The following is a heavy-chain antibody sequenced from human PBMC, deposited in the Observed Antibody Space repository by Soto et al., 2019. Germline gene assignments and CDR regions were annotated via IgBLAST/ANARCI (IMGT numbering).Heavy chain of an antibody. CDR3: ARVNRYFDWLSHSSKFDY. CDR2: IYYSGST. Sequence: QVQLQESGPGLVKPSETLSLTCTVSGGSVSSGSYYWSWIRQPPGKGLEWIGYIYYSGSTNYNPALTTRATVSVAPSKNPCSLKLSSVTAADPAVYYCARVNRYFDWLSHSSKFDYWGQGTLVTVSS. J-gene: IGHJ4*02. D-gene: IGHD3-9*01. CDR1: GGSVSSGSYY. V-gene: IGHV4-61*01.